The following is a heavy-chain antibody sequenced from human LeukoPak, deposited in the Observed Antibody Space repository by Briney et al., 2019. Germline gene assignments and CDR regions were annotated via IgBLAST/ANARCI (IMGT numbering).Heavy chain of an antibody. J-gene: IGHJ4*02. CDR1: GGSISSGDYY. Sequence: PSETLSLTCTVSGGSISSGDYYWSWIRQPPGKGLEWIGYIYYSGSTYYNPSLKSRVTISVDTSKNQFSLKLSSVTAADTAVYYCARVGHYDSSGLVWGQGTLVTVSS. V-gene: IGHV4-30-4*01. CDR3: ARVGHYDSSGLV. CDR2: IYYSGST. D-gene: IGHD3-22*01.